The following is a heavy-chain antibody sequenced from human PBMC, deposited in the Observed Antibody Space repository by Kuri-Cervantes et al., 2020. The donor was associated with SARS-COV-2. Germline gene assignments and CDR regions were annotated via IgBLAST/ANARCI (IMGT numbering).Heavy chain of an antibody. D-gene: IGHD3-22*01. Sequence: ESLKISCALYYGTLTGYQWSWIRQPPGKGLEWIGGINHRGDTYYTPSLEGRVTISRDTSENKFSLRLSAVTAADTAVYYCARGINGYFFFYYLDFWGKGTTVTVSS. CDR1: YGTLTGYQ. J-gene: IGHJ6*03. V-gene: IGHV4-34*01. CDR3: ARGINGYFFFYYLDF. CDR2: INHRGDT.